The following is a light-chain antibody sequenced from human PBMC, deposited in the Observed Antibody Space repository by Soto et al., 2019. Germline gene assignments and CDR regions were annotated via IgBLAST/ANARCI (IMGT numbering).Light chain of an antibody. CDR3: SSYVGTNNTVL. J-gene: IGLJ2*01. CDR2: EVS. V-gene: IGLV2-8*01. CDR1: SSDVGGFNY. Sequence: QAVLTQPPSASGSPGQSVTISCTGTSSDVGGFNYVSWYQQHPGKVPKLMIYEVSKRPSGVPDRFSGSKSGNTASLTVSGLQAEDDADYYCSSYVGTNNTVLFGGGTQLTVL.